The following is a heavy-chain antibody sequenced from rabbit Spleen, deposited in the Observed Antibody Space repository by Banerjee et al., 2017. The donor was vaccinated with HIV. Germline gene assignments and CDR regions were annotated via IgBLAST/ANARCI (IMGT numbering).Heavy chain of an antibody. CDR3: ARDGSGWGANFNL. CDR1: GFTISGYW. CDR2: AYAGSSGST. V-gene: IGHV1S45*01. Sequence: QEQLVESGGGLVKPGTSLTLSCKAFGFTISGYWMNWVRQAPGKGLEWVACAYAGSSGSTYSATWAKGRFTISKTSSTTVTLQMTSLTAADTATYFCARDGSGWGANFNLWGQGTLVTVS. D-gene: IGHD4-1*01. J-gene: IGHJ4*01.